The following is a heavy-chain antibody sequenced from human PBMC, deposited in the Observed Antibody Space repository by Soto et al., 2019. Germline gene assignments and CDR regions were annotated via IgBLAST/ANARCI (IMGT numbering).Heavy chain of an antibody. V-gene: IGHV1-18*01. CDR2: ISAYNGNT. CDR1: GYTFTSYG. J-gene: IGHJ5*02. CDR3: ALGPLEAYCSGGSCYSYNWFDP. D-gene: IGHD2-15*01. Sequence: QVQLVQSGAEVKKPGASVKVSCKASGYTFTSYGISWVRQAPGQGLEWMGWISAYNGNTNYAQKLQGRVTMTTDTSTSTAYMELRSLRSDDTAVYYCALGPLEAYCSGGSCYSYNWFDPWGQGTLVTVSS.